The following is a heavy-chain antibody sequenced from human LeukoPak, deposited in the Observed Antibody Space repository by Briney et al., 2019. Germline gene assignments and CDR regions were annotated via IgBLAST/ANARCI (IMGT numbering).Heavy chain of an antibody. CDR3: ARDRPPDPRDGHPRELDY. J-gene: IGHJ4*02. CDR2: ISSSSSYI. V-gene: IGHV3-21*01. Sequence: GGSLRLSCAASGFTFSSYSMNWVRQAPGKGLEWVSSISSSSSYIYYADSVKGRFTISRDNAKNSLYLQMNSLRAEDTAVYYCARDRPPDPRDGHPRELDYWGKETLLTVSS. D-gene: IGHD5-24*01. CDR1: GFTFSSYS.